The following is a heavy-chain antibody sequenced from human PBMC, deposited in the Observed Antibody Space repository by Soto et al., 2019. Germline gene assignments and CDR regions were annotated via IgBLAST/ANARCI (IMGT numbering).Heavy chain of an antibody. CDR2: IYHTVNT. Sequence: SETLSLTGSVSGVSICSHFWSWIRQAPGKGPELVGYIYHTVNTNYNPALKSRVTISMDTSENQLSLRLSSMTAADTAVYYCARLQYTVVTALDIWGQGTMVTVSS. V-gene: IGHV4-59*11. D-gene: IGHD2-15*01. J-gene: IGHJ3*02. CDR3: ARLQYTVVTALDI. CDR1: GVSICSHF.